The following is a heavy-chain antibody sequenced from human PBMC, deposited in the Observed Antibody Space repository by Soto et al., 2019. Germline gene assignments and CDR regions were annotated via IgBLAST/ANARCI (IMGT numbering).Heavy chain of an antibody. CDR2: INPSGGST. D-gene: IGHD6-6*01. CDR3: AKTIAARPRIDPYYYGMDV. V-gene: IGHV1-46*01. J-gene: IGHJ6*02. CDR1: GYTFTSYY. Sequence: GASVKVSCKASGYTFTSYYMHWVRQAPGQGLEWVGIINPSGGSTSYAQKFQDRVTMTRDTSTSTVYMELSSLRSEDTAVYYCAKTIAARPRIDPYYYGMDVWGQGTTVTVSS.